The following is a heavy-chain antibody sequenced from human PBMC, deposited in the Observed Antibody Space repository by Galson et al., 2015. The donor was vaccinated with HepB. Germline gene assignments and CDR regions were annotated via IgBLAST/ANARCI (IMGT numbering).Heavy chain of an antibody. V-gene: IGHV3-15*01. Sequence: SLRLSCAASGFTFNNAWMSWVRQAPGKGLEWVGRIKSKSDGGTTDYAAPVKGRFTISADDSKDTLYLQMNSLAAEDTAVYYCTTELLVVTAFDYWGQGALVTVSS. J-gene: IGHJ4*02. D-gene: IGHD2-21*01. CDR1: GFTFNNAW. CDR2: IKSKSDGGTT. CDR3: TTELLVVTAFDY.